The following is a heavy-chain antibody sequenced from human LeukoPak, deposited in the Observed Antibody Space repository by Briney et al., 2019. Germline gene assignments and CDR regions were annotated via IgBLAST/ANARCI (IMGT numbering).Heavy chain of an antibody. CDR2: IKNDGSDT. V-gene: IGHV3-74*01. CDR3: AREVEGYSSH. Sequence: PGGSLRLSCAASGFIFSSDWMHWLRQTPGKGLVWVSRIKNDGSDTWYADSVKGRFTISRDNSKNTLYLQMNSLRAEDTAVYYCAREVEGYSSHWGQGTLVTVSS. CDR1: GFIFSSDW. J-gene: IGHJ4*02. D-gene: IGHD6-13*01.